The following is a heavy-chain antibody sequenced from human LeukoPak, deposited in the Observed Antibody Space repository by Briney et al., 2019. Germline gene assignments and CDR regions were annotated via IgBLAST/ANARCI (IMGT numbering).Heavy chain of an antibody. CDR3: TTTSGGLVVGATTSYYYYGMDV. Sequence: GGSLRLSCAASGFTFSNAWMSWVRRAPGKGLEWVGRIKSKTDGGTTDYAAPVKGRFTISRDGSKNTLYLQMNSLKTEDTAVYYCTTTSGGLVVGATTSYYYYGMDVWGQGTTVTVSS. V-gene: IGHV3-15*01. J-gene: IGHJ6*02. CDR1: GFTFSNAW. D-gene: IGHD1-26*01. CDR2: IKSKTDGGTT.